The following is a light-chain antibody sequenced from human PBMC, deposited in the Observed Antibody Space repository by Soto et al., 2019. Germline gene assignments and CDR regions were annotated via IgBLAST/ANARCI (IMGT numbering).Light chain of an antibody. Sequence: DIVMTQSPLSLPVTPGEPASISCRSSRSLLHSNGYNYLDWYLQKPGQSPQLLIYLGSNRASGDPDRFSGSGSGTDFTLKISRVEAEDVGVYYCMQALQTPPYTFGQGTKLEIK. CDR2: LGS. CDR3: MQALQTPPYT. V-gene: IGKV2-28*01. CDR1: RSLLHSNGYNY. J-gene: IGKJ2*01.